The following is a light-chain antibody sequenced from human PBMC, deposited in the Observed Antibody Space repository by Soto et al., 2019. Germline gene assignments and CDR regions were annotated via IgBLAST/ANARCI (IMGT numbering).Light chain of an antibody. Sequence: DIRMTQSPSYLSASVGDRVIITCRASQRISTYLSWYQRKPGKAPNLLIYVASSLRSGVPSRFSGSGSGTDFTLTISSLQPEDFGTYFCQQTYGTPVTFGQGTRLEIK. CDR2: VAS. V-gene: IGKV1-39*01. CDR3: QQTYGTPVT. CDR1: QRISTY. J-gene: IGKJ5*01.